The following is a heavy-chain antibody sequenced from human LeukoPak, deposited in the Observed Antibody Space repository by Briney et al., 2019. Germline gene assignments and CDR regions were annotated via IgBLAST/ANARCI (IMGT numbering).Heavy chain of an antibody. CDR2: INAGNGNT. J-gene: IGHJ3*01. D-gene: IGHD3-22*01. CDR3: ARGRLYDSSGYLT. CDR1: GYTFTSYA. Sequence: ASVKVSCKASGYTFTSYAMHWVRQAPGQRLEWMGWINAGNGNTKYSQKFQGRVTMTRNTSISTAYMELSSLRSEDTAVYYCARGRLYDSSGYLTWGQGTMVTVSS. V-gene: IGHV1-3*01.